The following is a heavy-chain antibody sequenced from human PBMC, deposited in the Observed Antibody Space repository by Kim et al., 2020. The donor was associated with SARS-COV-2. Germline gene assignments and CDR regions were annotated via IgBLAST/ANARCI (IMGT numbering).Heavy chain of an antibody. CDR3: ARLLYCSSTSCYPFDY. J-gene: IGHJ4*02. V-gene: IGHV5-51*01. Sequence: SFQGQVTISADKSISTAYLQWSSLKASDTAMYYCARLLYCSSTSCYPFDYWGQGTLVTVSS. D-gene: IGHD2-2*01.